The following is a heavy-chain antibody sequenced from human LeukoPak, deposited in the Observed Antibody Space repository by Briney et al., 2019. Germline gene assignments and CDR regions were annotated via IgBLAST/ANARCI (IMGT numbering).Heavy chain of an antibody. D-gene: IGHD3-22*01. CDR1: GGTFSSYA. V-gene: IGHV1-69*05. CDR2: IIPIFGTA. Sequence: RASVKVSCKASGGTFSSYAISWVRQAPGQGLEWMGRIIPIFGTANYAQKLQGRVTMTTDTSTGTAYMELRSLRSDDTAVYYCARDKWGYYYDSSDAFDIWGQGTMVTVSS. CDR3: ARDKWGYYYDSSDAFDI. J-gene: IGHJ3*02.